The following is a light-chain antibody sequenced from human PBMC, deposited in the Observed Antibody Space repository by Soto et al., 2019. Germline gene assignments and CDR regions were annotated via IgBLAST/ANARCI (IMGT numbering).Light chain of an antibody. CDR3: QQYYTNSWS. Sequence: DIVMTQPPDSLAVSLGERATINCKSSQSVLYSSNNKNYLAWYQQKPGQPPKLLIYWASFRESGVPDRFSGSGSGTDFTLTISSLQSEDVAVYYCQQYYTNSWSFGQGTKVDIK. CDR2: WAS. CDR1: QSVLYSSNNKNY. J-gene: IGKJ1*01. V-gene: IGKV4-1*01.